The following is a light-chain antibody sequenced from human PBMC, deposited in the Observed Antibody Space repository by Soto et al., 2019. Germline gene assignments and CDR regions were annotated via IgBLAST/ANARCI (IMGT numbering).Light chain of an antibody. Sequence: EIVMTQSPATLSVSPGERATLSCRASQSVSSNLAWYQQKPGQAPRLLIYGAFTRATGIPARFSGSGSGTEFTLTISSLQSEDFAVYYCLHYNNWPPWTFGQGTKVEIK. CDR3: LHYNNWPPWT. CDR1: QSVSSN. J-gene: IGKJ1*01. CDR2: GAF. V-gene: IGKV3-15*01.